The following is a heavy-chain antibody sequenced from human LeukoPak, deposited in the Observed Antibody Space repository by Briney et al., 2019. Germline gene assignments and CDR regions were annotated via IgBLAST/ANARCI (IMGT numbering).Heavy chain of an antibody. CDR3: ARQTGSGLFILP. V-gene: IGHV4-39*01. CDR2: VYYSGST. D-gene: IGHD3/OR15-3a*01. Sequence: SETLSLTCTVSGGSISSSSYDWDWIRQPPGKGLEWIGSVYYSGSTYYNPSLKSRVTISVDTSKNQFSLRLTSVTAADTAVYYCARQTGSGLFILPGGQGTLVTVSS. CDR1: GGSISSSSYD. J-gene: IGHJ4*02.